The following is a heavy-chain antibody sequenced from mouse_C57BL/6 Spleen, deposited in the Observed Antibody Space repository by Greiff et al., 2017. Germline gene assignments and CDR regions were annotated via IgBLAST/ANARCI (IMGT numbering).Heavy chain of an antibody. J-gene: IGHJ1*03. Sequence: VQLQESGPELVKPGASVKLSCKASGYTFTSYDINWVKQRPGQGLEWIGWIYPRDGSTKYNEKFKGKATLTVDTSSSTAYMELHSLTSEDSAVYFCARWEAYYSKGRYFDVWGTGTTVTVSS. D-gene: IGHD2-5*01. V-gene: IGHV1-85*01. CDR3: ARWEAYYSKGRYFDV. CDR1: GYTFTSYD. CDR2: IYPRDGST.